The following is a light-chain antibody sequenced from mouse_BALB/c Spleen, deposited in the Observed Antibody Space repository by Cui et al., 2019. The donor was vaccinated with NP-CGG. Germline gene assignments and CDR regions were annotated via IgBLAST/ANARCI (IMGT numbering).Light chain of an antibody. CDR2: GTN. J-gene: IGLJ1*01. Sequence: QAVVYEDSVLTTSPGETVTLTCRSSTGAVTTSNYANWVQEKPDHLFTGLIGGTNNRAPGVPARFSGSLIGDKAALTITGAQTEDEAIYFCALWYSNHWVFGGGTKLTVL. CDR3: ALWYSNHWV. CDR1: TGAVTTSNY. V-gene: IGLV1*01.